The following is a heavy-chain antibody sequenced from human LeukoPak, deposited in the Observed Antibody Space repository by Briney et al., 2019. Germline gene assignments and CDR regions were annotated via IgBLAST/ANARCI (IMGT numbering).Heavy chain of an antibody. J-gene: IGHJ4*02. Sequence: SETLSLTCTVSGGSISSYYWSWIRQPPGKGLEWIGYIFYSGSTNYNPSLRSRVTISLDTSKNQFSLKLSSVTAADTAVYYCAREMGERGYSGYDFFDYWGQGTLVTVSS. CDR1: GGSISSYY. CDR2: IFYSGST. D-gene: IGHD5-12*01. CDR3: AREMGERGYSGYDFFDY. V-gene: IGHV4-59*12.